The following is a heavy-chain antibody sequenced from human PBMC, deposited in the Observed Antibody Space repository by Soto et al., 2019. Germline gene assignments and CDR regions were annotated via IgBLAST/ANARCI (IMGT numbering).Heavy chain of an antibody. CDR3: ARGGGCSGGSCYDAFDI. J-gene: IGHJ3*02. CDR2: IIPIFGTA. Sequence: QVQLVQSGAEVKKPGSSVKVSCKASGGTFSSYAISWVRQAPGQGLEWMGGIIPIFGTANYAQKFQGRVTITADESTSTAYMELRSLRSEDTAVYYCARGGGCSGGSCYDAFDIWGQGTMVTVSS. CDR1: GGTFSSYA. V-gene: IGHV1-69*01. D-gene: IGHD2-15*01.